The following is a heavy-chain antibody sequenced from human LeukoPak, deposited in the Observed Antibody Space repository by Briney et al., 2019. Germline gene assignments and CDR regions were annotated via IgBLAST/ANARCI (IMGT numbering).Heavy chain of an antibody. D-gene: IGHD3-10*01. Sequence: GGSLRLSCAASRFTFSNYGMHWVRQAPGKGLEWVSSITGSSNYIYYADSVKGRFIISRDNAKNSLSLQMNSLRAEDTAVYYCATDKLGGSGSYDYWGQGTLVTVSS. V-gene: IGHV3-21*01. CDR3: ATDKLGGSGSYDY. CDR1: RFTFSNYG. CDR2: ITGSSNYI. J-gene: IGHJ4*02.